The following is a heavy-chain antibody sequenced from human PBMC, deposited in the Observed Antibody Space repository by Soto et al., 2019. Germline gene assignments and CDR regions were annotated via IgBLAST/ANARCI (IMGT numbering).Heavy chain of an antibody. CDR3: ALLNGSGYSVDY. Sequence: KPSETLSLTCAVYGGSFSGYYWSWIRQPHGKGMEWIGEINHSGSTNYNPSPKSRVTISVDTSKNQFSLKLSSVTAAVTAVYYCALLNGSGYSVDYWGQGTLVTVSS. V-gene: IGHV4-34*01. CDR1: GGSFSGYY. D-gene: IGHD3-22*01. CDR2: INHSGST. J-gene: IGHJ4*02.